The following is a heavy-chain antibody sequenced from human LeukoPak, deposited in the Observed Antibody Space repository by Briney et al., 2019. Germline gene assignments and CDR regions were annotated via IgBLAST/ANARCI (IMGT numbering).Heavy chain of an antibody. D-gene: IGHD5-18*01. V-gene: IGHV4-34*01. CDR1: GGSFSGYY. CDR3: AAGRSVAEDTAVPPR. J-gene: IGHJ4*02. CDR2: INHSGST. Sequence: PSETLSLTCAVYGGSFSGYYWSWIRQPPGKGLEWIGEINHSGSTNYNPSLKSRVTISVDTSKNQFSLKLSSVTAADTAVYYCAAGRSVAEDTAVPPRWGQGTLVTVSS.